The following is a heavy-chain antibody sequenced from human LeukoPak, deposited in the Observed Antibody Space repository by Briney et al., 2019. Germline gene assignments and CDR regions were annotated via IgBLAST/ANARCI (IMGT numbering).Heavy chain of an antibody. CDR3: ATIRTNDGSLPIDY. V-gene: IGHV3-48*02. J-gene: IGHJ4*01. Sequence: GGSLRLSCAASVFTFSDFSMNGVRQAPGKGLEWLSYISSSSGTIWYADSVKGRFTSSRDNAKNSLYLQMNSLRDGDTAVYYCATIRTNDGSLPIDYWGHGTLVTVSS. CDR1: VFTFSDFS. CDR2: ISSSSGTI. D-gene: IGHD3-22*01.